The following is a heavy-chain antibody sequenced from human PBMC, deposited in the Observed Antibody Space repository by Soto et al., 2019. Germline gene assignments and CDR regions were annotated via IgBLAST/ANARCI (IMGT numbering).Heavy chain of an antibody. CDR3: ARDVAVAGTDYYGMDV. Sequence: KQSQTLSLTCTVSGGSISSYYWSWIRQPPGKGLEWIGYIYYSGSTNYNPSLKSRVTISVDTSKNQFSLKLSSVTAADTAVYYCARDVAVAGTDYYGMDVWGQGTTVTVSS. CDR2: IYYSGST. V-gene: IGHV4-59*01. D-gene: IGHD6-19*01. J-gene: IGHJ6*02. CDR1: GGSISSYY.